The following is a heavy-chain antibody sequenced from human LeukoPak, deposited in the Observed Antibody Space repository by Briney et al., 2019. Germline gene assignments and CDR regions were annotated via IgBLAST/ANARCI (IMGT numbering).Heavy chain of an antibody. V-gene: IGHV4-34*01. Sequence: SETLSLTCAVYGGSFSSYYWSWIRQPPGKGLEWIGEINHSGSTNYNPSLKSRVTISVDTSKNQFSLKLSSVTAADTAVYYCARGLRRGYYDSSGVNYFDYWGQGTLVTVSS. CDR3: ARGLRRGYYDSSGVNYFDY. CDR2: INHSGST. J-gene: IGHJ4*02. CDR1: GGSFSSYY. D-gene: IGHD3-22*01.